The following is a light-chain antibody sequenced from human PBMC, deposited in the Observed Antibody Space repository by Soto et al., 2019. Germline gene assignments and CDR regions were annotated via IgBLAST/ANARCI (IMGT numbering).Light chain of an antibody. CDR3: LQHNTFPWT. J-gene: IGKJ1*01. CDR1: QGGTNY. V-gene: IGKV1-17*01. Sequence: DIQLTQSPSSLSASVGDRVTITCRASQGGTNYLTWYQQKPGEAPNRLIYAASTLHSGVPSRFSGSGSGTEFTLTISSLQPEDFAIYYCLQHNTFPWTFGQGTRVDI. CDR2: AAS.